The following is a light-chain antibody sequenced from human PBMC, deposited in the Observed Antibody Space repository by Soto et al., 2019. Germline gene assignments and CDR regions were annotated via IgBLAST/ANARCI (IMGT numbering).Light chain of an antibody. V-gene: IGKV3-20*01. J-gene: IGKJ5*01. CDR3: QQYNSWPPIT. CDR1: QSVSSDY. Sequence: EIVLTQSPGTLSLSPGERATLSCRSSQSVSSDYLAWYHQKPGQPPRLLIYGASSRATGIPDRFSGSGSGTEFTLTISSLQSEDFAVYYCQQYNSWPPITFGQGTRLEI. CDR2: GAS.